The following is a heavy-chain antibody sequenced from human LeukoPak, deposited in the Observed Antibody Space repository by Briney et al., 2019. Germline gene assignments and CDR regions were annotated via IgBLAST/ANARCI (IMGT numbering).Heavy chain of an antibody. Sequence: PSETLSLTCTVSGGSVSSGSYYWSWIRQPPGKGLEWIGEIYHSGSTNYNPSLKSRVTISVDKSKNQFSLKLSSVTAADTAVYYCARGSGSYYGGLYWGQGTLVTVSS. D-gene: IGHD3-10*01. CDR3: ARGSGSYYGGLY. CDR2: IYHSGST. V-gene: IGHV4-61*01. J-gene: IGHJ4*02. CDR1: GGSVSSGSYY.